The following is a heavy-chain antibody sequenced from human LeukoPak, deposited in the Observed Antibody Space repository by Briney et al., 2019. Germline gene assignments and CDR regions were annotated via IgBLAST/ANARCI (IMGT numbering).Heavy chain of an antibody. J-gene: IGHJ4*02. Sequence: SETLSLTCIVSGGSISSSIYYWAWVRQPPGKGLEWIGTVFYNGATQYSPSLRSRVTISIDTSTNQFSLKLTSVTAADTALYYCASELHYWGPGTLVTVSS. CDR1: GGSISSSIYY. CDR2: VFYNGAT. V-gene: IGHV4-39*07. CDR3: ASELHY.